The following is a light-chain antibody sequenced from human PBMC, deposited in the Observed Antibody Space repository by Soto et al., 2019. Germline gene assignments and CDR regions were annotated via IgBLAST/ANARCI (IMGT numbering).Light chain of an antibody. Sequence: EIAMTQSPATLSVSPGERATLSCRXSQSVRSNLAWYQQKPGQSPRLLIYGASTRATGIPARFSGSGSGTQFTLTISSLQSEEFAVYYCQQYNNWPPAWTFGQGTKVDIK. CDR3: QQYNNWPPAWT. CDR1: QSVRSN. J-gene: IGKJ1*01. CDR2: GAS. V-gene: IGKV3-15*01.